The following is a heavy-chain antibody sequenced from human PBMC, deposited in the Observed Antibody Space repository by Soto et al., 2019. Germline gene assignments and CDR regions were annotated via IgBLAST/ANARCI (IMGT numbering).Heavy chain of an antibody. Sequence: EVQLVESGGGLVQPGGSLRLSCAASGLTFTSYSMNWVRQAPGKGLEWVSFISSSSSTIYYTDSVKGRFTISRDNAKNSLYLQMNSLRDEDTAVYYCSRDRGYTYGFDYWVQGTLVTVSS. J-gene: IGHJ4*02. CDR1: GLTFTSYS. D-gene: IGHD5-18*01. CDR3: SRDRGYTYGFDY. CDR2: ISSSSSTI. V-gene: IGHV3-48*02.